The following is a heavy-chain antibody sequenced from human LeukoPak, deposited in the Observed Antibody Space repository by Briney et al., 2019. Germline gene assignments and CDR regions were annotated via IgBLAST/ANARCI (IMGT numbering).Heavy chain of an antibody. V-gene: IGHV3-7*01. Sequence: GGSLRLSCAASGFTFSSYWMSWVRQAPGKGLEWVANIKQDGSEKYYVDSVKGRFTISRDNAKNSLYLQMNSLRAKDTAVYYCARDGAGYHDAFDIWGQGTMVTVSS. D-gene: IGHD5-12*01. CDR3: ARDGAGYHDAFDI. CDR2: IKQDGSEK. J-gene: IGHJ3*02. CDR1: GFTFSSYW.